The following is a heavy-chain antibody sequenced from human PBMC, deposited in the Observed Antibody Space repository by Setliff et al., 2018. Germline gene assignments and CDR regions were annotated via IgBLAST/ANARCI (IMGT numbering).Heavy chain of an antibody. CDR3: ARDRFGRLCESSGPCYASPFFFDL. J-gene: IGHJ4*02. V-gene: IGHV4-59*01. D-gene: IGHD3-22*01. Sequence: NPSETLSLTCTVSGGSISDYYWSWIRQAPGKGLEWIGYIYYGGSTNYNPSLKSRVTISVDTSKNQFSLKLSSVTAADTAVYYCARDRFGRLCESSGPCYASPFFFDLWGQGALVTVSS. CDR2: IYYGGST. CDR1: GGSISDYY.